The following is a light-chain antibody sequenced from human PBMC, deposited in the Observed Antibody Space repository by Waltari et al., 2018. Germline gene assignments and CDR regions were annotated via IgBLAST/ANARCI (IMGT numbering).Light chain of an antibody. J-gene: IGLJ2*01. CDR1: NLQYKY. CDR3: QAWDTSTGVV. CDR2: RDI. Sequence: YEMTQPPSVSVSPGQTASITCSGDNLQYKYVYWYQHKPGKSPLLILYRDIERPSGIPERFSGSNPGNTATLTISETQAMDEADYYCQAWDTSTGVVFGGGTKLTVL. V-gene: IGLV3-1*01.